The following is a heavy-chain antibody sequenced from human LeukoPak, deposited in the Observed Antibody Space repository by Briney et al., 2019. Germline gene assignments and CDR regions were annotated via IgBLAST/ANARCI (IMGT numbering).Heavy chain of an antibody. CDR1: GYSISSGYY. CDR3: ASQSEWVNWFDP. Sequence: SETLSLTCAVSGYSISSGYYWGWIRQPPGKGLEWIGSIYHSGSTYYDPSLKSRVTISVDTSKNQFSLKLSSVTAADTAVYYCASQSEWVNWFDPWGQGTLVTVSS. CDR2: IYHSGST. V-gene: IGHV4-38-2*01. D-gene: IGHD1-26*01. J-gene: IGHJ5*02.